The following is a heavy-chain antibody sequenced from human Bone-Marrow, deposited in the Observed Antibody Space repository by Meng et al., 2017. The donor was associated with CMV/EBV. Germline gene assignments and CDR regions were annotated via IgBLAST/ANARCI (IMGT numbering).Heavy chain of an antibody. CDR1: GYTFPSFG. J-gene: IGHJ4*02. CDR2: ISAYSGDT. CDR3: VRESSDHYDPIGFPHY. Sequence: ASVKVSCKATGYTFPSFGISWVRQAPGQGLEWMGWISAYSGDTHYPQKFQGRLTRTADTSTSTAYMDLRSLRSDDTAVYYCVRESSDHYDPIGFPHYWGQGTLVTVSS. D-gene: IGHD3-22*01. V-gene: IGHV1-18*01.